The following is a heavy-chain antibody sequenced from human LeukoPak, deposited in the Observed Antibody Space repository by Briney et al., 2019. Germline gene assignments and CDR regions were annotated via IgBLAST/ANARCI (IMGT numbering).Heavy chain of an antibody. CDR2: IYYSGST. CDR1: GGSISSYY. J-gene: IGHJ4*02. V-gene: IGHV4-59*08. D-gene: IGHD2-21*02. Sequence: SETLSLTCTVSGGSISSYYWSWIRQPPGKGLEWIGYIYYSGSTNYNPPLKSRVTISVDTSKNQFSLKLSSVTAADTAVYYCARHVYGPHSGTYCGGDCYSLLVFDYWGQGTLVTVSS. CDR3: ARHVYGPHSGTYCGGDCYSLLVFDY.